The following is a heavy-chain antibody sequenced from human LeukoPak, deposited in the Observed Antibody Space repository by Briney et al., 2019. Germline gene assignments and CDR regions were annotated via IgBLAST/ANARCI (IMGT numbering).Heavy chain of an antibody. V-gene: IGHV3-7*01. CDR3: ARDTLYCGGDCYPSSVPFDY. J-gene: IGHJ4*02. D-gene: IGHD2-21*02. CDR1: GFTFSSYW. Sequence: GGSLRLSCAASGFTFSSYWMSWVRQAPGKGLEWVANIKQDGSEKYYVDSVKGRFTISRDNAKNSLYLQMNSLRAEDTAVYYCARDTLYCGGDCYPSSVPFDYWGQGTLVTVSS. CDR2: IKQDGSEK.